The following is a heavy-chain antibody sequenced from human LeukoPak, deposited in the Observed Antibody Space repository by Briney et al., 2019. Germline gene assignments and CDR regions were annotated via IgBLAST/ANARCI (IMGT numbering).Heavy chain of an antibody. Sequence: SVKVSCKASGYTFTNYGISWVRQAPGQGLEWMGRIIPILGIANYAQKFQGRVTITADKSTSTAYMELSSLRSEDTAVYYCARADCSSTSCFYYFDYWGQGTLVTVSS. CDR1: GYTFTNYG. D-gene: IGHD2-2*01. V-gene: IGHV1-69*04. CDR2: IIPILGIA. CDR3: ARADCSSTSCFYYFDY. J-gene: IGHJ4*02.